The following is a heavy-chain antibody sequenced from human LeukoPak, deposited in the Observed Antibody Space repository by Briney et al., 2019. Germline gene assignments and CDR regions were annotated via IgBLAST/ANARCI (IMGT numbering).Heavy chain of an antibody. D-gene: IGHD6-13*01. V-gene: IGHV4-38-2*01. CDR2: IYHSGST. Sequence: PSETLSLTCAVSGYSISSGYYWGWIRQPPGKGLEWIGSIYHSGSTYYNPSLKRRVTISVDTSKNQFSLKLSSVTAADTAVYYCARRIGYSSSWYPYGGFDPWGQGTLVTVSS. CDR1: GYSISSGYY. J-gene: IGHJ5*02. CDR3: ARRIGYSSSWYPYGGFDP.